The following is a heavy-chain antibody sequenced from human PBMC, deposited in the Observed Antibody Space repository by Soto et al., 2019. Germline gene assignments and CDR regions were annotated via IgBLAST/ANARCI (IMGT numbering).Heavy chain of an antibody. CDR3: ARHWESIVEPTWFDP. V-gene: IGHV4-39*01. D-gene: IGHD1-26*01. J-gene: IGHJ5*02. CDR1: GGSISSSRCH. Sequence: TLSLTCTVSGGSISSSRCHWGWIRQPPGKGLEWIASIKYSGTTFYNPSLKSRVTISVDTSKNQFSLKLSSVTAADTAVYYCARHWESIVEPTWFDPWGQGTLVTVSS. CDR2: IKYSGTT.